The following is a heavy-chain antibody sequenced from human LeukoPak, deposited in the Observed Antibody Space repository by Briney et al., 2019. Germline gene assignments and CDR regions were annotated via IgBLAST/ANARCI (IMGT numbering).Heavy chain of an antibody. Sequence: SVKVSCKASGGTFSSYAISWVRQAPGQGLEWMGGIIPIFGTANYAQKFQGRVTITTDESTSTAYMELSSLRSEDTAVYYCASSKLRYFDWFEEKGAFDIWGQGTMVTVSS. CDR1: GGTFSSYA. D-gene: IGHD3-9*01. CDR2: IIPIFGTA. CDR3: ASSKLRYFDWFEEKGAFDI. J-gene: IGHJ3*02. V-gene: IGHV1-69*05.